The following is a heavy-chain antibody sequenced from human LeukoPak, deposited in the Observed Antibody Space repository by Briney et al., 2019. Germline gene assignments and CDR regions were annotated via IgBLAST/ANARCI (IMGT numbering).Heavy chain of an antibody. D-gene: IGHD5-12*01. Sequence: SETLSLTCSVSGGSISSRSYYWGWIRQPPGKGLEWIGTIYYSGSTYYNPSLKRRVTISVDTSKNHLSLKLSSVTAADTAVYYCARHRGGYLTDFDYWGQGTLVTVSS. J-gene: IGHJ4*02. V-gene: IGHV4-39*01. CDR1: GGSISSRSYY. CDR3: ARHRGGYLTDFDY. CDR2: IYYSGST.